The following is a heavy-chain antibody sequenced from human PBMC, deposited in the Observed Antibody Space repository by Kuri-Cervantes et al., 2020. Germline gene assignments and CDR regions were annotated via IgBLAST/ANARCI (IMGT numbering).Heavy chain of an antibody. CDR3: ARVVIGAFDI. Sequence: ASVKVSCKASGYTFTSYAMHWVRQAPGQRLEWMGWINAGNGNTKYLQKFQGRVTITRDTSASTGYMELNSLRSEDTAVYYCARVVIGAFDIWGQGTMVTVSS. V-gene: IGHV1-3*01. J-gene: IGHJ3*02. CDR2: INAGNGNT. CDR1: GYTFTSYA. D-gene: IGHD2-21*01.